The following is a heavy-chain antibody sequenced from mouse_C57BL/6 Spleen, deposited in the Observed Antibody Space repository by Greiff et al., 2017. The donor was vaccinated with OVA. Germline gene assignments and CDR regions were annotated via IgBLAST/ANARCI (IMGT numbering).Heavy chain of an antibody. CDR1: GFSFTSYG. V-gene: IGHV2-2*01. CDR2: IWSGGST. CDR3: ARTIYYGNSYYFDY. J-gene: IGHJ2*01. Sequence: QVQLKQSGPGLVQPSQCLSITCTVSGFSFTSYGVHWVRQSPGKGLEWLGVIWSGGSTDYNAAFISRLSISKDNSKCQVFFKMNSLQADDTAIYYCARTIYYGNSYYFDYWGQGTTLTVSS. D-gene: IGHD2-1*01.